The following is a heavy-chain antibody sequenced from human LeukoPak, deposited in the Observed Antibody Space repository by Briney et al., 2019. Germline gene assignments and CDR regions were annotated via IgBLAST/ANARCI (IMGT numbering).Heavy chain of an antibody. CDR1: GYTFASYY. CDR2: INPSGGST. CDR3: ARDGSSSGWFDP. J-gene: IGHJ5*02. V-gene: IGHV1-46*01. D-gene: IGHD6-6*01. Sequence: ASVKVSCKASGYTFASYYIHWVRQAPGQGLEWMGIINPSGGSTIYAQKFQGRVTMTRDMSTSTVYMELSSLRSEDTAVYHCARDGSSSGWFDPWGQGTLVTVSS.